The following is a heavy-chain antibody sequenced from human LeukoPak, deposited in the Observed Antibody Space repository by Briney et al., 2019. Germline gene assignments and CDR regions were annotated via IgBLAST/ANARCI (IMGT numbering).Heavy chain of an antibody. CDR3: AKDQRLDGGDSNGYFDY. CDR1: GFTFSSYA. Sequence: GGSLRLSCAASGFTFSSYAMSWVRQAPGKGREGVSVISGRGDRTYYADSVKGRFTISRDDSKNTLSLQINSLRAEDTAFYYCAKDQRLDGGDSNGYFDYWGLGTLVTVSS. V-gene: IGHV3-23*01. J-gene: IGHJ4*02. CDR2: ISGRGDRT. D-gene: IGHD4-23*01.